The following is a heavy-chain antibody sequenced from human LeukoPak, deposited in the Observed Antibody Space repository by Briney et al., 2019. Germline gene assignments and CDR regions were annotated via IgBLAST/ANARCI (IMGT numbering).Heavy chain of an antibody. D-gene: IGHD5-24*01. Sequence: ASVKVSCKASGGTFTNYAFSWVRQAPGQGLEWMGGIIPIFRTTNYAEQFQGRVTITTHESTNAAYLDLSSLRSEDTAVYDWAKDAGSATMGSDSWGQEPWSPSPQ. CDR3: AKDAGSATMGSDS. CDR2: IIPIFRTT. V-gene: IGHV1-69*05. CDR1: GGTFTNYA. J-gene: IGHJ5*01.